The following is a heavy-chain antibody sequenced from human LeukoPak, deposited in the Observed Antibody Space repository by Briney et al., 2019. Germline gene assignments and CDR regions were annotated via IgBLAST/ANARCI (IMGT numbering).Heavy chain of an antibody. J-gene: IGHJ4*02. CDR1: GGSISGYY. CDR2: IYVSEST. CDR3: TRGQDGYDDY. Sequence: SETLSLTCTVSGGSISGYYWNWIRQPAGKGLEWIGRIYVSESTNYNPSLKSRVTMSVDTSKNQFSLKMSSVTAAVTAVYYCTRGQDGYDDYWGQGTLVTVSS. D-gene: IGHD5-24*01. V-gene: IGHV4-4*07.